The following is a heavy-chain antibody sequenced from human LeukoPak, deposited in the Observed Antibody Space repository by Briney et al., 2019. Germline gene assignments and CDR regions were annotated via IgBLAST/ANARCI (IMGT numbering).Heavy chain of an antibody. Sequence: ASVKVSCKASGGTFSSYAISWVRQAPGQGLEWMGRIIPILGIANYAQKFQGRVTITADKSTSTAYMELSSLRSEDTAVYYCAMSQGLSADPYDYWGQGTLVTVSS. CDR3: AMSQGLSADPYDY. V-gene: IGHV1-69*04. D-gene: IGHD6-25*01. J-gene: IGHJ4*02. CDR1: GGTFSSYA. CDR2: IIPILGIA.